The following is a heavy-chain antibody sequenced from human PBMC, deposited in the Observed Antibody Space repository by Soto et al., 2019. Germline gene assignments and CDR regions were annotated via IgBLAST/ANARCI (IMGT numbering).Heavy chain of an antibody. Sequence: GGSLRLSCAASGFTFSSYSMNWVRQAPGKGLEWVSSISSSSSYIYYADSVKGRFTISRDNAKNSLYLQMNSLRAEDTAVYYCASLRGAAAMELYYYYYMDVWGKGTTVTVSS. D-gene: IGHD2-2*01. CDR3: ASLRGAAAMELYYYYYMDV. CDR1: GFTFSSYS. V-gene: IGHV3-21*01. CDR2: ISSSSSYI. J-gene: IGHJ6*03.